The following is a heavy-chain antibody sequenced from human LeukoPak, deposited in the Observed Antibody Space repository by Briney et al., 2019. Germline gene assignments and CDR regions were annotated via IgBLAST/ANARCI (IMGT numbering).Heavy chain of an antibody. J-gene: IGHJ6*02. CDR2: LNPNSGGT. CDR3: ARMIVATPSPYGMDV. V-gene: IGHV1-2*02. CDR1: AYTFTGYY. Sequence: GASVKVSCKASAYTFTGYYLHWVRQAPGQGLEWMGWLNPNSGGTHYAQKFQDRVTMTRDTSISTAYMELSRLRSDDTAVYYCARMIVATPSPYGMDVWGQGTTVTVSS. D-gene: IGHD5-12*01.